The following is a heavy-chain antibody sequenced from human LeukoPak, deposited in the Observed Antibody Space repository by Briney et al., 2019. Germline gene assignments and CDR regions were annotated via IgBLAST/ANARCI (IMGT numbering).Heavy chain of an antibody. J-gene: IGHJ6*03. CDR3: ARTTEGYCSSASCFGFSYSYYMDV. CDR2: IYYSGST. Sequence: SETLSLTCAVYGGSFSGYYGSWVRQPPGKGLEWIGYIYYSGSTNYNPSLKSRVTISVDTSKNQFSLKLSSVIAADTAVYYCARTTEGYCSSASCFGFSYSYYMDVWGKGTTVTISS. D-gene: IGHD2-2*01. V-gene: IGHV4-59*01. CDR1: GGSFSGYY.